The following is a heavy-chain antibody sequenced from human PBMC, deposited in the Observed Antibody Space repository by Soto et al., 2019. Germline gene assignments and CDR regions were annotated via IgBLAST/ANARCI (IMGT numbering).Heavy chain of an antibody. D-gene: IGHD2-2*01. Sequence: QVQLQESGPGLVKPSQTLSLTCTVSGGSISIGGYYWSWIRQHPGKGLEWIGYIYYIGRTYYNPPIKRRVTISVETTKTLFTLKLRSVTAADTAVYYCARDQRVVTAAMGDWWFEPWGRGTVVTVSS. CDR1: GGSISIGGYY. CDR3: ARDQRVVTAAMGDWWFEP. CDR2: IYYIGRT. V-gene: IGHV4-31*03. J-gene: IGHJ5*02.